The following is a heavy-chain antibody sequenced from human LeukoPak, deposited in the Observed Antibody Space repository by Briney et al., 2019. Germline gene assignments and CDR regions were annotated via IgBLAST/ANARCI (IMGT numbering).Heavy chain of an antibody. CDR1: GGSISSSSYY. V-gene: IGHV4-39*07. J-gene: IGHJ6*02. CDR2: IYYSGST. Sequence: PSETLSLTCTVSGGSISSSSYYWGWIRQPPGKGLEWIGSIYYSGSTYYNPSLKSRVTISVDTSKNQFSLKLSSVTAADTAVYYCAGTYSSGWYAPPPYGMDVWGQGTTVTVSS. D-gene: IGHD6-19*01. CDR3: AGTYSSGWYAPPPYGMDV.